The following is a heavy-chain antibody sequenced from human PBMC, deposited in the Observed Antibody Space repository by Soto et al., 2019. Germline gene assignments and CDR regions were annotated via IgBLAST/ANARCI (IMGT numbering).Heavy chain of an antibody. D-gene: IGHD4-17*01. CDR2: IIPILGIA. J-gene: IGHJ6*02. CDR3: ARDRRDYGDYTYYYYCGMDV. Sequence: QVQLVQSGAEVKKPGSSVKVSCKASGGTFSSYTISWVRQAPGQGLEWMGRIIPILGIANYAQKFQGRVTITADKSTSTAYMELSSLRSEDTAVYYCARDRRDYGDYTYYYYCGMDVWGQGTTVTVSS. CDR1: GGTFSSYT. V-gene: IGHV1-69*08.